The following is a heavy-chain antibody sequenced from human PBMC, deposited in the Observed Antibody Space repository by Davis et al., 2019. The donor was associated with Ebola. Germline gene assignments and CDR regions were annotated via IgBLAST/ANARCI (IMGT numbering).Heavy chain of an antibody. CDR3: ARAARRNWNYDYYYYGMDV. CDR1: GFIFRANS. Sequence: GESLKISCEASGFIFRANSMNWVRQAPGKGLEWLSYISSSSSTIYYADSVKGRFTISRDNAKNSLYLQMNSLRDEDTAVYYCARAARRNWNYDYYYYGMDVWGKGTTVTVSS. J-gene: IGHJ6*04. V-gene: IGHV3-48*02. CDR2: ISSSSSTI. D-gene: IGHD1-7*01.